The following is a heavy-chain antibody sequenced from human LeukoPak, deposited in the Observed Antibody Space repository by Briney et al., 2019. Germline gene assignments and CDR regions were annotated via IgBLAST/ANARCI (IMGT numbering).Heavy chain of an antibody. CDR2: TSSDLNVK. Sequence: GGSLRPSCAASGFTFRNYVIHWVRQAPGKGLEWVAVTSSDLNVKLYADSVKGRFTISRDNSRSTLYLQMNSLRPEDTAIYYCAREGYYGSGSPPSLYFDYWGQGTLVTVSS. CDR3: AREGYYGSGSPPSLYFDY. V-gene: IGHV3-30-3*01. D-gene: IGHD3-10*01. CDR1: GFTFRNYV. J-gene: IGHJ4*02.